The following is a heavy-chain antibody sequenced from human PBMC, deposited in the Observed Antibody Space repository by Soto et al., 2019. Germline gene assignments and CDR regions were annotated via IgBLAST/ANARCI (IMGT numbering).Heavy chain of an antibody. CDR3: AKDWAVAASYYYMDV. CDR1: GLTFSSYG. J-gene: IGHJ6*03. CDR2: ISYDGSNK. Sequence: GGSLRLSCAASGLTFSSYGMHWVRQAPGKGLEWVAVISYDGSNKYYADSVKGRFTISRDNSKNTLYLQMNSLRAEDTAVYYCAKDWAVAASYYYMDVWGKGTTVTV. V-gene: IGHV3-30*18. D-gene: IGHD2-15*01.